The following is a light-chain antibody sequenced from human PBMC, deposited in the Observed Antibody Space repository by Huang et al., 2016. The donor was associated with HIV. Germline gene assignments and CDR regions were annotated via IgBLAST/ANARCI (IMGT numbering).Light chain of an antibody. CDR1: QSISSY. J-gene: IGKJ1*01. Sequence: DIQMTQSPSSLSASVGDRVTIICRASQSISSYLNWYQQKQGKAPNLLISSASSLQSGVPSRFIVSGSGTDFALTITSLQLEDFATYYCQQSYSSPWTFGQGTKVEI. CDR2: SAS. CDR3: QQSYSSPWT. V-gene: IGKV1-39*01.